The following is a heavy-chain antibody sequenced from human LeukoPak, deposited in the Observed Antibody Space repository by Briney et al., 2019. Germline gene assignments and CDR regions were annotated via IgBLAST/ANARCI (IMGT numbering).Heavy chain of an antibody. Sequence: SETLSLTCTVSGGSISGSSYYWGWIRQPPGKGLEWIGSIYYSGSTYYNPSLKSRVTISVDTSKNQFSLKLSSVTAADTAVYYCARVPYGSGSYLFDYWGQGTLVTVSS. V-gene: IGHV4-39*07. D-gene: IGHD3-10*01. J-gene: IGHJ4*02. CDR2: IYYSGST. CDR3: ARVPYGSGSYLFDY. CDR1: GGSISGSSYY.